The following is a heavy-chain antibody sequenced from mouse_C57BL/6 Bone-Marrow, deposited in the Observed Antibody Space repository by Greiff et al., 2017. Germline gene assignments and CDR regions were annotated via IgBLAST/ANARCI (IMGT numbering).Heavy chain of an antibody. V-gene: IGHV7-3*01. CDR2: IRNKANGYTT. CDR3: ARFYYYGSSLYYYAMDY. Sequence: EVMLVESGGGLVQPGGSLSLSCAASGFTFTDYYMSWVRQPPGKALEWLGFIRNKANGYTTEYSASVKGRFTISRDNSQSILYLQMNALRAEDSATYYCARFYYYGSSLYYYAMDYWGQGTSVTVSS. D-gene: IGHD1-1*01. CDR1: GFTFTDYY. J-gene: IGHJ4*01.